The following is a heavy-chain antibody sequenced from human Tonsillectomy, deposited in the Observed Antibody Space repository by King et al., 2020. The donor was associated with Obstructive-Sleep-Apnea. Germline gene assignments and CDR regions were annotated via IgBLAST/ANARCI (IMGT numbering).Heavy chain of an antibody. CDR1: GYSFTNYW. CDR2: IDPSDSYT. Sequence: QLVQSGAEVKKPGESLRISCKGSGYSFTNYWITWVRQMPGKGLEWMGRIDPSDSYTNYSPSFQGHVTISADKSISTAYLQWSSLKASDTAMYYCARLRYDSNGHYYGDYWGQGTLVTVSS. V-gene: IGHV5-10-1*01. J-gene: IGHJ4*02. CDR3: ARLRYDSNGHYYGDY. D-gene: IGHD3-22*01.